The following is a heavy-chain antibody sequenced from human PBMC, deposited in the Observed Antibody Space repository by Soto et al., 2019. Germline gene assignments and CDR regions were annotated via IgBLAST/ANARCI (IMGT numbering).Heavy chain of an antibody. D-gene: IGHD4-4*01. V-gene: IGHV3-15*01. CDR2: IKSKTDGGTT. CDR3: TTPEDYSNDYYFDY. Sequence: GGSLRLSCAASGFTFSNAWMSWVRQAPGKGLEWVGRIKSKTDGGTTDYAAPVKGRFTISRDDSKNTLYLQMNSLKTEDTAVYYCTTPEDYSNDYYFDYRGQGTLVTVSS. J-gene: IGHJ4*02. CDR1: GFTFSNAW.